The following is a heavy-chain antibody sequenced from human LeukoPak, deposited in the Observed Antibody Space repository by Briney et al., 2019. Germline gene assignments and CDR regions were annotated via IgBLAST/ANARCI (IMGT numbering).Heavy chain of an antibody. J-gene: IGHJ4*02. CDR1: GFTVSSNY. CDR2: IYSGGTT. Sequence: PGGSLRLSCAASGFTVSSNYMSWVRQAPGKGLEWVSVIYSGGTTYYADSVKGRFTISRDNSKNMLYLQMNSLRAEDTAVYYCARDGLSPVVPEYYFDYWGQGTLVTVSS. CDR3: ARDGLSPVVPEYYFDY. V-gene: IGHV3-66*01. D-gene: IGHD3-16*02.